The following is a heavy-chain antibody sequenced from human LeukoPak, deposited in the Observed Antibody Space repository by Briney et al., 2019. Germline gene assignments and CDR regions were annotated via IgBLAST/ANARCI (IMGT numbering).Heavy chain of an antibody. Sequence: KPGGSLRLSCAASGFTFSDYYMSWIRQAPGKGLEWVSYISSSGSTIYYADSVKGRFTISRDNAKNSLYLQMNSLRAEDTAVYYCAKEVRWLRDGGPNYYYYYGMDVWGQGTTVTVSS. V-gene: IGHV3-11*01. CDR1: GFTFSDYY. CDR2: ISSSGSTI. CDR3: AKEVRWLRDGGPNYYYYYGMDV. D-gene: IGHD5-12*01. J-gene: IGHJ6*02.